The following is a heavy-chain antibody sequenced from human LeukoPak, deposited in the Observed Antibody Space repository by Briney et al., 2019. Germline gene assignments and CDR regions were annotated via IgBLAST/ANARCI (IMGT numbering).Heavy chain of an antibody. V-gene: IGHV2-5*02. CDR2: IYWDDDK. CDR1: GSSLGTSGVG. J-gene: IGHJ3*01. Sequence: SGPTMVTPTQTLTLTCTFSGSSLGTSGVGVGWIRQPPGKALEWLALIYWDDDKRYSPSLKSRLTITKDTSKNQVVLTMTNMDSVDTTTYYCAHSSYYYDSRRYDAFDVCGQGTMVTVSS. D-gene: IGHD3-22*01. CDR3: AHSSYYYDSRRYDAFDV.